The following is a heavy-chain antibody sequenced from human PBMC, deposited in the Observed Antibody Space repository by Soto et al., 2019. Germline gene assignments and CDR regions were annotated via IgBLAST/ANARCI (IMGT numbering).Heavy chain of an antibody. D-gene: IGHD3-22*01. CDR2: LDPEDGET. CDR3: ATGDSSRMLDY. V-gene: IGHV1-24*01. Sequence: ASVKVSCKISGYTLTEISMHWVRQPPGKGLEWMGGLDPEDGETIYAQNFQGRVTVTEDTSTDTAYMELSSLRYDDTAVYYCATGDSSRMLDYSGQGTRVTVSS. J-gene: IGHJ4*01. CDR1: GYTLTEIS.